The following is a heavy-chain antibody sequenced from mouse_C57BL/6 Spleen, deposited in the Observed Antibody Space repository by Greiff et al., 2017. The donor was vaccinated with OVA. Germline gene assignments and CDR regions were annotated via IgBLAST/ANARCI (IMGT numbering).Heavy chain of an antibody. Sequence: EVQLQQSGPELVKPGASVKMSCKASGYTFTDYNMHWVKQSHGKSLEWIGYINPNNGGTSYNQKFKGKATLTVNKSSSTAYMELRSLTSEDSAVYYCARGDGYGRYFDVWGTGTTVTVSS. CDR1: GYTFTDYN. D-gene: IGHD2-2*01. CDR3: ARGDGYGRYFDV. V-gene: IGHV1-22*01. J-gene: IGHJ1*03. CDR2: INPNNGGT.